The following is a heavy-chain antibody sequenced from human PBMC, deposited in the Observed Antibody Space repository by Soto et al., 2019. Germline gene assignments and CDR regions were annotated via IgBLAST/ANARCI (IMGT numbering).Heavy chain of an antibody. CDR1: GFTFSSYA. CDR3: AKVPVSGWYYRYYFDY. J-gene: IGHJ4*02. V-gene: IGHV3-23*01. D-gene: IGHD6-19*01. Sequence: GGSLRLSCAASGFTFSSYAMSWVRQAPGKGLEWVSAISGSGGSTYYADSVKGRFTISRDNSKNTLYLQMNSLRAEDTAVYYCAKVPVSGWYYRYYFDYWGQGTLVTVSS. CDR2: ISGSGGST.